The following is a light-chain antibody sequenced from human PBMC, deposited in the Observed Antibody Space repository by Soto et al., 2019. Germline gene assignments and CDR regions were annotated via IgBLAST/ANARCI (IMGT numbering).Light chain of an antibody. CDR3: QQRINWPPGVLT. CDR1: QRVSNY. V-gene: IGKV3-11*01. J-gene: IGKJ4*01. Sequence: EIVLTQSPDTLSWSPGERATLSCRASQRVSNYLAWYQQKPGQAPRLLIYDASNRATGIPARFSVSGSGTDFTLTHSCLVPDDFTVYYCQQRINWPPGVLTFGGGTKEEIK. CDR2: DAS.